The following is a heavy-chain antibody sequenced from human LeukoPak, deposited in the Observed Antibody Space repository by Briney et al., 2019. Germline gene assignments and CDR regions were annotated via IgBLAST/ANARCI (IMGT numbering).Heavy chain of an antibody. CDR3: AKGDCSSTSSCEYYFDY. CDR1: GFTFDDYA. V-gene: IGHV3-43D*04. Sequence: GGSLRLSCAASGFTFDDYAMHWVRHAPGKGLEWASLISWDGGSTYYADSVKGRFTISRDNSKNSLYLQMNSLRAEDTALYYCAKGDCSSTSSCEYYFDYWGQGTLVTVSS. J-gene: IGHJ4*02. CDR2: ISWDGGST. D-gene: IGHD2-2*01.